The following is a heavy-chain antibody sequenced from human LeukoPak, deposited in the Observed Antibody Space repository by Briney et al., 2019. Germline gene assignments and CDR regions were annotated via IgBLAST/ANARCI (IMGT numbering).Heavy chain of an antibody. Sequence: PGGSLRLSCAASGFTFSTFGMHWVRQAPGEGLEWVAVISYGGSNNNYVDSVKGRFTISRDNSKNTLYLQMNSLRAEDTAVYYCAKDRGDGWPGRGDAFDIWGQGTMVTVSS. CDR3: AKDRGDGWPGRGDAFDI. CDR1: GFTFSTFG. D-gene: IGHD5-24*01. CDR2: ISYGGSNN. J-gene: IGHJ3*02. V-gene: IGHV3-30*18.